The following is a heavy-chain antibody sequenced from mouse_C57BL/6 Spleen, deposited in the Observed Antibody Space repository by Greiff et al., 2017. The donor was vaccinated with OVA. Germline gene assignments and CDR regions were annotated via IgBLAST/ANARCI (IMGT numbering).Heavy chain of an antibody. D-gene: IGHD1-1*01. V-gene: IGHV1-81*01. Sequence: QVQLQQSGAELARPGASVKLSCKASGYTFTSYGISWVKQRTGQGLEWIGEIYPRSGNTYYNEKFKGKATLTADKSSSTAYMELRSLTSEDSAVYFCARRGDLLLRLRAMDYWGQGTSVTVSS. CDR2: IYPRSGNT. CDR1: GYTFTSYG. CDR3: ARRGDLLLRLRAMDY. J-gene: IGHJ4*01.